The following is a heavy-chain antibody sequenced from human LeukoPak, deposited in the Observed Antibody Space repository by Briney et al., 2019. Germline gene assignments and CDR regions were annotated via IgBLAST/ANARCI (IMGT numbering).Heavy chain of an antibody. Sequence: GGSLRLSCAASGFTFSSYSMNWVRQAPGKGLEWVSYISSSSSTIYYADSVKGRFTISRDNAKNSLYLQMNSLRVEDTAVYYCARDLAWGAFDYWGQGTLVTVSS. CDR3: ARDLAWGAFDY. J-gene: IGHJ4*02. D-gene: IGHD7-27*01. CDR1: GFTFSSYS. CDR2: ISSSSSTI. V-gene: IGHV3-48*01.